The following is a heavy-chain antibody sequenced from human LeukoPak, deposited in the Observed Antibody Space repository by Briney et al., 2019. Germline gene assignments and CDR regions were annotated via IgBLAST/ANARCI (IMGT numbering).Heavy chain of an antibody. CDR1: GFTFSSYE. J-gene: IGHJ4*02. V-gene: IGHV3-48*03. CDR2: ISSSGSTK. Sequence: GGSLRLSCAASGFTFSSYEMNWVRQAPGKGLEWVSYISSSGSTKYYADSVKGRFTISRDNAKNSLYLQMNSLRAEDTAVYYCARKEAHWRRWYPFDYWGQGTLVTVSS. CDR3: ARKEAHWRRWYPFDY. D-gene: IGHD6-13*01.